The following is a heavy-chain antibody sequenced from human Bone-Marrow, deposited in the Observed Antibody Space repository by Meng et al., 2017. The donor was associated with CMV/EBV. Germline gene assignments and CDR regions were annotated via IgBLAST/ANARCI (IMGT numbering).Heavy chain of an antibody. CDR1: GFTFSDHH. V-gene: IGHV3-72*01. J-gene: IGHJ4*02. Sequence: GESLKISCAASGFTFSDHHMDWVRQAPGKGLEWVGRSRNKAHSYTTEYAASVKGRFTISRDDSKNSLYVQMNSLKAEDTAVYYCARIGYSGVWDGYFDYWGQGTRVTVYS. CDR2: SRNKAHSYTT. CDR3: ARIGYSGVWDGYFDY. D-gene: IGHD1-26*01.